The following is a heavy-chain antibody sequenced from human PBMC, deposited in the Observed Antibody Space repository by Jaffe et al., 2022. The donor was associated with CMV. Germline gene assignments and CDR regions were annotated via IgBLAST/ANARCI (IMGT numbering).Heavy chain of an antibody. CDR3: ARDIVAAAGPTHTDKFDY. Sequence: QVQLVQSGAEVKKPGASVKVSCKASGYTFTSYYMHWVRQAPGQGLEWMGIINPSGGSTSYAQKFQGRVTMTRDTSTSTVYMELSSLRSEDTAVYYCARDIVAAAGPTHTDKFDYWGQGTLVTVSS. V-gene: IGHV1-46*01. CDR1: GYTFTSYY. CDR2: INPSGGST. J-gene: IGHJ4*02. D-gene: IGHD6-13*01.